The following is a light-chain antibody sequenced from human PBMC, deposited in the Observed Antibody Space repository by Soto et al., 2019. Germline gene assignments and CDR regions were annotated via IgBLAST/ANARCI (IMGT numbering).Light chain of an antibody. CDR3: QQYNSNPLT. Sequence: DIQMTQSPSTLSASVGDRVTITCRASQSFSTWLAWYQQKPGKAPNLLIYKTSILESGVPSRFSGSGSGTEFTTTISSLQHDDFEAYYGQQYNSNPLTFGGGTKVEIK. V-gene: IGKV1-5*03. J-gene: IGKJ4*01. CDR2: KTS. CDR1: QSFSTW.